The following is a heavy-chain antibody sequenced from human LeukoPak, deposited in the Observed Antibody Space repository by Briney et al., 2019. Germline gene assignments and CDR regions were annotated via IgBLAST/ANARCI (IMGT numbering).Heavy chain of an antibody. CDR3: ARGVKDFGVKIFDY. CDR2: INHSGST. CDR1: GGSFSGYY. D-gene: IGHD3-3*01. Sequence: SETLSLTCAVYGGSFSGYYWSWIRQPPGKGLEWIGEINHSGSTYYNPSLKSRVTISVDRSKNQFSLKLSSVTAADTAVYYCARGVKDFGVKIFDYWGQGTLVTVSS. V-gene: IGHV4-34*01. J-gene: IGHJ4*02.